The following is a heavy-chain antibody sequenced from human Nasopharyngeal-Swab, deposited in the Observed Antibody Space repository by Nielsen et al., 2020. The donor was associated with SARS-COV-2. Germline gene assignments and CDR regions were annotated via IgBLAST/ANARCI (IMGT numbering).Heavy chain of an antibody. CDR2: IYYSGST. D-gene: IGHD3-10*01. J-gene: IGHJ3*02. CDR1: VGSISSYY. V-gene: IGHV4-59*01. CDR3: ARDLELGNDAFDI. Sequence: SETLSLTCTVSVGSISSYYWSWIRQPPGKGLEWIGYIYYSGSTNYNPSLKSRVTISVDTSKNQFSLKLSSVTAADTAVYYCARDLELGNDAFDIWGQGTMVTVSS.